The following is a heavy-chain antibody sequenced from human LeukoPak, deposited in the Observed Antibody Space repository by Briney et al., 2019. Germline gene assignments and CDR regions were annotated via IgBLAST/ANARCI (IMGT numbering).Heavy chain of an antibody. J-gene: IGHJ4*02. CDR3: PRALDRGVMVYAGLGYFDY. CDR2: IYYSGST. V-gene: IGHV4-31*03. D-gene: IGHD2-8*01. CDR1: GGSISIGGYC. Sequence: SETLSLTCTVSGGSISIGGYCWSWIRQHPGKGLEWIGYIYYSGSTYYNPSLKSRVTISVDTSKNQFSLKLSSVTAADTAVYYCPRALDRGVMVYAGLGYFDYWGQGTLVTVSS.